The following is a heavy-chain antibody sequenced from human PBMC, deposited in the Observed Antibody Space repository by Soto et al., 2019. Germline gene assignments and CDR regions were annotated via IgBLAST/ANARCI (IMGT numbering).Heavy chain of an antibody. J-gene: IGHJ4*02. D-gene: IGHD4-17*01. V-gene: IGHV1-8*02. CDR2: MNPNSGNT. CDR3: ARTLYGDNLDY. Sequence: GAPVKPSCKASGVTLSCYAMSWVRQATGQGLEWMGWMNPNSGNTGYAQKFQGRVTMTRNTSISTAYMELSSLRSEDTAVYYCARTLYGDNLDYWGQGTLVTSPQ. CDR1: GVTLSCYA.